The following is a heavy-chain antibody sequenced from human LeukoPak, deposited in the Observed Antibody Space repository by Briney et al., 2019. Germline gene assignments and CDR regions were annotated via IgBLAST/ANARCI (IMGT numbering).Heavy chain of an antibody. CDR1: GFTFSSYS. J-gene: IGHJ5*02. Sequence: PGGSLRLSXAASGFTFSSYSMNWVRQAPGKGLEWVSSISSSSSYIYHADSVKGRFTISRDNAKNSLYLQMNSLRAEDTAVYYCARDRGSSGWSPKFDPWGEGTLVTVSS. V-gene: IGHV3-21*01. D-gene: IGHD6-19*01. CDR3: ARDRGSSGWSPKFDP. CDR2: ISSSSSYI.